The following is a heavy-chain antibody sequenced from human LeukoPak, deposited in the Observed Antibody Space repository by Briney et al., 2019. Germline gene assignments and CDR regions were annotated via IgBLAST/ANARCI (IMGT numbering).Heavy chain of an antibody. CDR1: GGSISSYY. J-gene: IGHJ3*01. V-gene: IGHV3-23*01. D-gene: IGHD2-2*03. CDR2: ISGRTGAT. Sequence: ETLSLTCTVSGGSISSYYWSWIRQPPGKGLEWVSAISGRTGATYYTDSVRGRFTISRDNSKNTLYLQMHSLRAEDTAIYFCAKGGYFAFDFWGQGTTVIVSS. CDR3: AKGGYFAFDF.